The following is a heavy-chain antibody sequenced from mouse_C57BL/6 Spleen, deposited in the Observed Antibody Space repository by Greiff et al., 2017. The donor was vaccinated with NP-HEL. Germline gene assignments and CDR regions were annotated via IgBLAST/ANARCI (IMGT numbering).Heavy chain of an antibody. CDR2: IDPSDSYT. D-gene: IGHD2-4*01. J-gene: IGHJ3*01. CDR3: ARRDYDYDGGFAY. Sequence: VQLQQSGAELVMPGASVKLSCKASGYTFTSYWMHWVKQRPGQGLEWIGEIDPSDSYTNYNQKFKGKSTLTVDKSSSTAYMQLSSLTSEDSAVYYCARRDYDYDGGFAYWGQGTLVTVSA. CDR1: GYTFTSYW. V-gene: IGHV1-69*01.